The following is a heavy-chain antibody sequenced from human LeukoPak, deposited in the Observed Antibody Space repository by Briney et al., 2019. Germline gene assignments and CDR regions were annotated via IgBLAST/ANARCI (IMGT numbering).Heavy chain of an antibody. V-gene: IGHV4-39*01. D-gene: IGHD1-1*01. CDR3: ARHLSGTTMSHYFDF. Sequence: SETLSLTFTVSGGSISSYYWGWIRQSPGKGLEWIASIYSSGNTHSNPSLKSRVSISVDTSKNQVSLKLYSVTASDAAIYYCARHLSGTTMSHYFDFWGQGTLVTVSS. CDR1: GGSISSYY. J-gene: IGHJ4*02. CDR2: IYSSGNT.